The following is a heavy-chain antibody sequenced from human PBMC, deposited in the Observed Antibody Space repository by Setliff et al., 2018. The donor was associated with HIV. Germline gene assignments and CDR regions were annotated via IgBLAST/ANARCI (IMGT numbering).Heavy chain of an antibody. D-gene: IGHD3-10*01. CDR1: YSISSGYY. J-gene: IGHJ6*02. CDR2: MYQSGTT. Sequence: SETLSLTCAVSYSISSGYYWGWIRQPPGKGLEWIGSMYQSGTTNYNPSLKSRVTISVDTSKNQFSLKLTSMTAADTAVYYCARGWVRGPIISPGTYFSYGLDVWGQGTPVTVSS. CDR3: ARGWVRGPIISPGTYFSYGLDV. V-gene: IGHV4-38-2*01.